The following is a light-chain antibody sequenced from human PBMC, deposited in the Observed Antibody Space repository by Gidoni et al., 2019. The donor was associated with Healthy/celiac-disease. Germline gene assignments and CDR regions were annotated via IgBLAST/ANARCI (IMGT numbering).Light chain of an antibody. Sequence: SYVLTQPPSVSVAPGQTARITCGGNNLGSKSVHWYQQKPGQAPVLVVYDDSDRPSGLPERFSGSNSGNTATLTISRVEAGDEADYYCQVWDSSSDRGGYVFGTGTKVTVL. V-gene: IGLV3-21*02. CDR2: DDS. CDR3: QVWDSSSDRGGYV. J-gene: IGLJ1*01. CDR1: NLGSKS.